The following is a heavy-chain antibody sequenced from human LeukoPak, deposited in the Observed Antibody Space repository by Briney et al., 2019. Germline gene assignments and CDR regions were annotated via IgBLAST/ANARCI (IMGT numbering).Heavy chain of an antibody. D-gene: IGHD1-7*01. J-gene: IGHJ4*02. Sequence: GASVKVSCKASGYTFTGYYMHWVRQAPGQGLEWMGWINPNSGGTNYAQKFQGRVTMTRDTSISTACMELSRLRSDDTAVYYCARGXLYXWNYVLFDYWGQGTLVTVSS. CDR2: INPNSGGT. V-gene: IGHV1-2*02. CDR1: GYTFTGYY. CDR3: ARGXLYXWNYVLFDY.